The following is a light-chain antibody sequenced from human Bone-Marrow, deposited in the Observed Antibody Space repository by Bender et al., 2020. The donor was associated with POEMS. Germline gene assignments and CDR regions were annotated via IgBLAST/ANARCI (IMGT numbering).Light chain of an antibody. J-gene: IGLJ1*01. CDR1: NSDVGGYNY. Sequence: QSALTQPASVSGSPGQTITISCTGTNSDVGGYNYVSWYQQHPDKAPKLLIYDVSDRPSGVSDRFSGSKSGNPASLTVSGLQPEDAADYYCCSYTIRNTTQYVFATGTTVTVL. CDR3: CSYTIRNTTQYV. CDR2: DVS. V-gene: IGLV2-14*03.